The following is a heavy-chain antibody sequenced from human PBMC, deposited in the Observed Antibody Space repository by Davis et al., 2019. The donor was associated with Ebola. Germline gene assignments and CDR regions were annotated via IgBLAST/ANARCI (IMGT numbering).Heavy chain of an antibody. V-gene: IGHV3-23*01. Sequence: GESLKISCAASGFTFNNYAMSWVRQAPGMGLEWVSTISGNAESTYYADSVKGRFTLSRDNSKDTLYLRMKSLRAEDTAVYYCAKALFDSSGIDAFAIWGQGTMVTVS. CDR3: AKALFDSSGIDAFAI. J-gene: IGHJ3*02. CDR1: GFTFNNYA. D-gene: IGHD3-22*01. CDR2: ISGNAEST.